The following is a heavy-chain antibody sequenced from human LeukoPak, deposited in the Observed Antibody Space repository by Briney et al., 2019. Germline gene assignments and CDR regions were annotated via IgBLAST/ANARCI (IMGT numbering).Heavy chain of an antibody. V-gene: IGHV5-51*01. CDR2: IYPGDSDT. CDR3: ARLGCSSTSCYGYYYYYGMDV. CDR1: GYSFTSYW. D-gene: IGHD2-2*01. Sequence: GESLKISCKGSGYSFTSYWIGWVRQMPGKGLEWMGIIYPGDSDTRYSPSFQGQVTISADKSISTAYLQWSSLKASDTAMYYCARLGCSSTSCYGYYYYYGMDVWGQGTTVTVSS. J-gene: IGHJ6*02.